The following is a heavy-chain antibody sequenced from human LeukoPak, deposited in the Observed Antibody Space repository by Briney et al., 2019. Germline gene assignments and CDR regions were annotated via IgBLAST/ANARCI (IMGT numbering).Heavy chain of an antibody. J-gene: IGHJ4*02. D-gene: IGHD6-13*01. Sequence: GGSLRLSCAASGFTFSNFAMTWVRQAPGKGLEWVSSIVGSSSTYYADSLKGRFTISRDNARNSLYLQMNSLRAEDTAVYYCARIGAGSSRDYWGQGTLVTVSS. CDR1: GFTFSNFA. CDR2: IVGSSST. CDR3: ARIGAGSSRDY. V-gene: IGHV3-21*01.